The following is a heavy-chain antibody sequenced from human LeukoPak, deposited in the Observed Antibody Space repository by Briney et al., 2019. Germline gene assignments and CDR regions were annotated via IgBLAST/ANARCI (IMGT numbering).Heavy chain of an antibody. CDR1: GFTFSGYG. CDR3: AKGEVAGTFDY. V-gene: IGHV3-23*01. CDR2: ISGSGGST. J-gene: IGHJ4*02. D-gene: IGHD6-19*01. Sequence: GGSLRLSCAASGFTFSGYGMSWVRQAPGKGLEWVSAISGSGGSTYYADSVKGRFTISRDNSKNTLYLQMNSLGAEDTAVYYCAKGEVAGTFDYWGQGTLVTVSS.